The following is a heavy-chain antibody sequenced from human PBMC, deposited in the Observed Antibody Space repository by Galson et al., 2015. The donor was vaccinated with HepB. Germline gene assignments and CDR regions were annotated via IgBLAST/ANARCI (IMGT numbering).Heavy chain of an antibody. J-gene: IGHJ4*02. Sequence: SETLSLTCSVSGGSINTRNYFWGWIRQPPGKGLEWIGTLHYDGRTYYNPSLRSRVTISPDRSKNQFSLKVSSVTAADTALYFCAREGTSSGIHFWGQGILVTVSS. CDR2: LHYDGRT. D-gene: IGHD6-6*01. CDR1: GGSINTRNYF. V-gene: IGHV4-39*07. CDR3: AREGTSSGIHF.